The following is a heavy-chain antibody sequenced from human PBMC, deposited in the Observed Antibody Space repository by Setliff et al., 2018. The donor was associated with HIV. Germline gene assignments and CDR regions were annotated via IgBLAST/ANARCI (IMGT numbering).Heavy chain of an antibody. J-gene: IGHJ3*02. Sequence: SETLSLTCAVYGGSFSGYYWSWIRQPPGKGLEWIGEINHSGSTNYTPSLKSRVTISVDTSKNQFSLKLSSVTAADTAVYYCARDDIVVVVAASRVDDAFDIWGQGTMVTVSS. CDR1: GGSFSGYY. D-gene: IGHD2-15*01. CDR3: ARDDIVVVVAASRVDDAFDI. V-gene: IGHV4-34*01. CDR2: INHSGST.